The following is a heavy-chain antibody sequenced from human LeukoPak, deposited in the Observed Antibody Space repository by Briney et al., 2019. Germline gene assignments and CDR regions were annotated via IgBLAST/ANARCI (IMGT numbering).Heavy chain of an antibody. V-gene: IGHV1-46*01. D-gene: IGHD5-18*01. CDR1: GYTFTQDY. Sequence: GASVRDSSMESGYTFTQDYMRWVRQAPGQGGGRMVILNPSGGSTTHAQKFQGRPTMTRVTSTSTVYMELSSLISDDTAVYWCARGYSYGYFGYWGQGTLVTVSS. CDR3: ARGYSYGYFGY. J-gene: IGHJ4*02. CDR2: LNPSGGST.